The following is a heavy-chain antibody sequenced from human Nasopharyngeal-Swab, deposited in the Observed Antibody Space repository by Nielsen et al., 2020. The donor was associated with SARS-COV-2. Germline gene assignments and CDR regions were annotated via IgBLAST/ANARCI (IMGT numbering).Heavy chain of an antibody. CDR3: ARDSGSAFDI. J-gene: IGHJ3*02. V-gene: IGHV3-30*04. CDR2: ISYDGSNK. D-gene: IGHD1-14*01. CDR1: GFTFSSYA. Sequence: GESLKISCAASGFTFSSYAMHWVRQAPGKGLEWVAVISYDGSNKYYADSVKGRFTISRGNSKNTLYLQMNSLRAEDTAVYYCARDSGSAFDIWGQGTMVTVSS.